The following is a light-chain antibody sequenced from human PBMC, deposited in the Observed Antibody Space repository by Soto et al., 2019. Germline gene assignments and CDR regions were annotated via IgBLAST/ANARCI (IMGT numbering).Light chain of an antibody. V-gene: IGLV2-23*01. J-gene: IGLJ1*01. CDR2: EGS. Sequence: QSALTQPASVSGSPGQSITISCTGTSSDVGSYNLVSWYQQHPGKAPKLMIYEGSQRPSGASNRFSGSKFGNTASLTISGLQAEHEADYYCCSYAGSSTYVFGTGTKVTVL. CDR3: CSYAGSSTYV. CDR1: SSDVGSYNL.